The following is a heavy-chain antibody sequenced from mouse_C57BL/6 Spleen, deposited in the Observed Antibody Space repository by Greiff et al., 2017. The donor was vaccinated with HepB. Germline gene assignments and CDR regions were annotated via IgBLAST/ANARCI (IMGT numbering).Heavy chain of an antibody. CDR1: GYTFTDDN. Sequence: VQLQQSGPELVKPGASVKIPCKASGYTFTDDNMDWVKQSHRKSLEWRGDINPNNGGTIYNQKFKGKATLTVDKSSSTASMELRSLTSEDTAVYDCARSYYYGSSRYVDVWGTGTTVTVSS. CDR2: INPNNGGT. V-gene: IGHV1-18*01. J-gene: IGHJ1*03. CDR3: ARSYYYGSSRYVDV. D-gene: IGHD1-1*01.